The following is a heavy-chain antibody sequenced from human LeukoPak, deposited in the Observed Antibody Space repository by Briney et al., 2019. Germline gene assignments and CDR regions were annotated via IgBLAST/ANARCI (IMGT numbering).Heavy chain of an antibody. Sequence: SGTLSLTCAVSGGSISTSNWWSWVRQPPGKGLEWIGEIYHSGSTNYNPSLKSRVTISVDKSKNQFSLKLSSVTAADTAVYYCARKTYDSSGLIPHPGVFDIWGQGTMVTVSS. D-gene: IGHD3-22*01. CDR1: GGSISTSNW. V-gene: IGHV4-4*02. CDR2: IYHSGST. CDR3: ARKTYDSSGLIPHPGVFDI. J-gene: IGHJ3*02.